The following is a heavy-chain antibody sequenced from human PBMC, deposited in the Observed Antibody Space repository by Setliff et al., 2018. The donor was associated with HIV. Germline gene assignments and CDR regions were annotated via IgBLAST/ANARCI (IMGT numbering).Heavy chain of an antibody. V-gene: IGHV4-59*01. CDR1: GGSISSNY. D-gene: IGHD3-22*01. Sequence: PSETLSLTCTVSGGSISSNYWSWMRQPPGKGLEWIGHIYYSGSTNYNPSLKSRVTISVDTSRNQFSLNLSSVTAADTAVYYCAREGELYYYDSSGYPPFDYWGQGTLVTVSS. CDR3: AREGELYYYDSSGYPPFDY. CDR2: IYYSGST. J-gene: IGHJ4*02.